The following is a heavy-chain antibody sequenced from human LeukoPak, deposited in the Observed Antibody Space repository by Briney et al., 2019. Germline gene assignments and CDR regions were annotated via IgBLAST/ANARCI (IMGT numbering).Heavy chain of an antibody. CDR1: GGSISSYY. V-gene: IGHV4-59*08. D-gene: IGHD3-10*01. J-gene: IGHJ6*02. CDR2: IFYSGST. CDR3: ARTGYYASGSSYYYGMDV. Sequence: SETLSLTCTVSGGSISSYYWSWIRQPPGKGLEWIGCIFYSGSTNYNPSLESRVTISIDTSKNQFSLKVNSVTAADTAVYYCARTGYYASGSSYYYGMDVWGQGTTVTVSS.